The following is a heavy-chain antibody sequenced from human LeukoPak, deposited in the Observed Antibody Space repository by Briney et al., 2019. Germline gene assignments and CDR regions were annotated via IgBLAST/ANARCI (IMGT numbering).Heavy chain of an antibody. CDR1: GFTFSTYG. J-gene: IGHJ4*02. V-gene: IGHV3-74*01. CDR2: INSDGSST. D-gene: IGHD2-15*01. CDR3: ARDEVDCSGGSCYGTTPLDY. Sequence: PGGSLRLSCAASGFTFSTYGMNWVRQAPGKGLVWVSRINSDGSSTSYADSVKGRFTISRDNAKNTLYLQMNSLRAEDTAVYYCARDEVDCSGGSCYGTTPLDYWGQGTLVTVSS.